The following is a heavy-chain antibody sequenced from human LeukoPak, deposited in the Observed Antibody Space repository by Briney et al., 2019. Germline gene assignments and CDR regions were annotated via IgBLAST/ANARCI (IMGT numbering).Heavy chain of an antibody. Sequence: GGALRLSCAGSGFTFSSSWMSWVRQAPGKGLEWVANIKEDGSVKYYVDSVRGRLTISRDNVKNSLYLQMNSLRVEDTAVYFCTRNEVWGQGTLVTVSS. J-gene: IGHJ4*02. CDR2: IKEDGSVK. CDR3: TRNEV. CDR1: GFTFSSSW. V-gene: IGHV3-7*04.